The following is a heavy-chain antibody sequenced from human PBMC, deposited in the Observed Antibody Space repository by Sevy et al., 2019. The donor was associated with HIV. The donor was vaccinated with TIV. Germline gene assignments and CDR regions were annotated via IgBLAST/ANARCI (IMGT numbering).Heavy chain of an antibody. Sequence: SETLSLTCTVSGGSISSSSYYWGWIRQPPGKGLEWIGSIYYSGSTYYNPSLKSRVTISVDTSKNQFSLKLSPVTAADTAVYYCAGYCSGGSCPKVDAFDIWGQGTMVTVSS. CDR2: IYYSGST. D-gene: IGHD2-15*01. J-gene: IGHJ3*02. V-gene: IGHV4-39*01. CDR3: AGYCSGGSCPKVDAFDI. CDR1: GGSISSSSYY.